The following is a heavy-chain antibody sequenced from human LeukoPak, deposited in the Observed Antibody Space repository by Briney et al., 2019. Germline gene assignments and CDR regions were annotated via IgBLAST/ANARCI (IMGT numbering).Heavy chain of an antibody. CDR1: GGSVSSGSYY. V-gene: IGHV4-61*01. D-gene: IGHD4-17*01. CDR3: ARAPLRRRGFDY. Sequence: SETLSLTCTVSGGSVSSGSYYWSWIRQPPGKGLEWIGYIYYSGSTNYNPSLKSRVTISVDTSKNQFSLKLSSVTAADMAVYYCARAPLRRRGFDYWGQGTLVTVSS. J-gene: IGHJ4*02. CDR2: IYYSGST.